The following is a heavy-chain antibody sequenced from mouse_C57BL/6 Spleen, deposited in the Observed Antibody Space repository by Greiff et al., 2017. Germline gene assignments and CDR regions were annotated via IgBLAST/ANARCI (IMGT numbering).Heavy chain of an antibody. D-gene: IGHD1-1*01. Sequence: QVQLQQPGAELVRPGTSVKLSCKASGYTFTSYWMHWVKQRPGQGLEWIGVIDPSDSYTNYNQKFKGKATLTVDTSSSTAYMQLSSLTSEASAVYYCARHYYGSSYGNYFDYWGQGTTHTVSS. CDR2: IDPSDSYT. CDR3: ARHYYGSSYGNYFDY. J-gene: IGHJ2*01. CDR1: GYTFTSYW. V-gene: IGHV1-59*01.